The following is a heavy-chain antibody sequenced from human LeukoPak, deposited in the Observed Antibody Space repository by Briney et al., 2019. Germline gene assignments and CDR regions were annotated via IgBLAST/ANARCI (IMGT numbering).Heavy chain of an antibody. CDR1: GGSISSGDYY. CDR3: ASLDYLG. V-gene: IGHV4-30-4*08. J-gene: IGHJ4*02. D-gene: IGHD3-16*01. CDR2: IKQREST. Sequence: PSETLSLTCIVSGGSISSGDYYWSWIRQPPGKGLGWIGYIKQRESTYYTPSLKSRVTISVDTSKKHFSLKLSTVTAADTAVYYCASLDYLGWGQGTLVTVSP.